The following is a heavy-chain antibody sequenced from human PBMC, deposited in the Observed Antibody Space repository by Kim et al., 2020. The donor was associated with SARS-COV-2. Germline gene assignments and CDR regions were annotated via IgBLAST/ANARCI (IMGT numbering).Heavy chain of an antibody. CDR3: ARANLAHKLAYCGGDCFPPDY. Sequence: ASVKVSCKASGYTFTSYGISWVRQAPGQGLEWMGWISAYNGNTNYAQKLQGRVTMTTDTSTSTAYMELRSLRSDDTAVYYCARANLAHKLAYCGGDCFPPDYWGQGTLVTVSS. V-gene: IGHV1-18*01. CDR2: ISAYNGNT. CDR1: GYTFTSYG. J-gene: IGHJ4*02. D-gene: IGHD2-21*02.